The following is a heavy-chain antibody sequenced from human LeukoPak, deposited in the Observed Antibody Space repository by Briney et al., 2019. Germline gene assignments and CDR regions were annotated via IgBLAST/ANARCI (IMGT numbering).Heavy chain of an antibody. V-gene: IGHV1-69*04. J-gene: IGHJ5*01. Sequence: SVKVSCKASGGTFSSNAISWVRQAPGQGLEWMGRIIPILGIANYAQKFQGRVTITADKSTSTAYMELSSLRSEDTAVYYCASLSYSSSWFDYWGQGTLVTVSS. CDR3: ASLSYSSSWFDY. CDR2: IIPILGIA. CDR1: GGTFSSNA. D-gene: IGHD6-13*01.